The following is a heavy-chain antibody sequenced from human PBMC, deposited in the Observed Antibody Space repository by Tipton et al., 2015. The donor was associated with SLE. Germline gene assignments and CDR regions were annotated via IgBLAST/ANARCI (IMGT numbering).Heavy chain of an antibody. D-gene: IGHD2-2*01. CDR2: FYYGAST. Sequence: TLFLTCTVSGGSISSTSFYWGWIRQPPGKGLEWIGSFYYGASTFYNPSLKSRVSISVDRSKNQFSLKLSSVTAADTAVYYCARDVAPAAVPLFEYWGQGTLVTVSS. CDR1: GGSISSTSFY. CDR3: ARDVAPAAVPLFEY. J-gene: IGHJ4*02. V-gene: IGHV4-39*07.